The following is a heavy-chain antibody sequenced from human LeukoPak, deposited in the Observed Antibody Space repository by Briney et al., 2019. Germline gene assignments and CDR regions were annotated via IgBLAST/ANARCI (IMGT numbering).Heavy chain of an antibody. CDR1: GGSFSGYY. V-gene: IGHV4-34*01. J-gene: IGHJ3*02. CDR2: INHSGST. Sequence: PSETLSLTCAVYGGSFSGYYWSWIRQPPGKGLEWIGEINHSGSTNYNPSLKSRVTISVDMSKNQFSLKLSSVTAADTAVYYCARVVLRFLESDAFDIWGQGTMVTVSS. CDR3: ARVVLRFLESDAFDI. D-gene: IGHD3-3*01.